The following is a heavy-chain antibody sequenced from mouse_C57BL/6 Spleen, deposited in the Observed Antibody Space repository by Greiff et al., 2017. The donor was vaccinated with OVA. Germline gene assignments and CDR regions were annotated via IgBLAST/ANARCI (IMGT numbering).Heavy chain of an antibody. Sequence: LQESGAELVRPGTSVKVSCKASGYAFTNYLIEWVKQRPGQGLEWIGVINPGSGGTNYNEKFKGKATLTADKSSSTAYMQLSSLTSEDSAVYFCARYYYGSSYGYFDVWGTGTTVTVSS. J-gene: IGHJ1*03. CDR2: INPGSGGT. D-gene: IGHD1-1*01. CDR1: GYAFTNYL. V-gene: IGHV1-54*01. CDR3: ARYYYGSSYGYFDV.